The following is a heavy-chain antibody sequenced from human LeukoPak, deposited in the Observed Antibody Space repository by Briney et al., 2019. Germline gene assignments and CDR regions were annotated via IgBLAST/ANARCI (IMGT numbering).Heavy chain of an antibody. CDR1: GGSFSGYY. J-gene: IGHJ4*02. Sequence: PSETLSLTCAVYGGSFSGYYWSWIRQPPGKGLEWVGEINHSGSTNYNPSLKSRVTISVDTSKNQFSLKLSSVTAADTAVYYCARRVNELGGFDYWGQGTLVTVSS. D-gene: IGHD3-16*01. CDR3: ARRVNELGGFDY. V-gene: IGHV4-34*01. CDR2: INHSGST.